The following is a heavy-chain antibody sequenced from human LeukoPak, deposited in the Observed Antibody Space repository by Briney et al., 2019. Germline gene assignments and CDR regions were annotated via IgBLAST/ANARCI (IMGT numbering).Heavy chain of an antibody. CDR3: ARGPSIAARYDAFDI. J-gene: IGHJ3*02. Sequence: GGSLRLSCAASEFXFTSYELNWVRQAPGKGLEWVSYISSSVNTISYADSVKGRFTISRDNAKNSLYLQVISLRAEDTAVYYCARGPSIAARYDAFDIWGQGTMVTVSS. D-gene: IGHD6-6*01. CDR2: ISSSVNTI. V-gene: IGHV3-48*03. CDR1: EFXFTSYE.